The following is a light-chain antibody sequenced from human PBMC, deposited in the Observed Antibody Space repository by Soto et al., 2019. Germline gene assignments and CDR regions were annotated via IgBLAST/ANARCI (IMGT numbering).Light chain of an antibody. J-gene: IGKJ1*01. CDR2: DAS. CDR1: QSVTSTH. CDR3: QQYGSSPRT. Sequence: MMMTQSPATLSVSPGERFTLSCRASQSVTSTHLAWYQQKPGQAPRLLIYDASTRATGIPDRFSGSGSGTDFTLTISRLEPEDFAVYYCQQYGSSPRTFGQGNKGDIK. V-gene: IGKV3-20*01.